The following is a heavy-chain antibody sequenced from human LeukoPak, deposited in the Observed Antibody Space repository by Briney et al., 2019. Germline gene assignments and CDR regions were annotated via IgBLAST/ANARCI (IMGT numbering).Heavy chain of an antibody. CDR1: GGSISSSSYY. D-gene: IGHD3-10*01. J-gene: IGHJ6*03. V-gene: IGHV4-39*07. Sequence: SETLSLTCTVSGGSISSSSYYWGWIRQPPGKGLEWIGSIYYSGSTYYNPSLKSRVTISVDTSKNQFSLKLSSVTAADTAVYYCARRITYYYGSGAYYYYFYYMDVWGKGTTVTISS. CDR3: ARRITYYYGSGAYYYYFYYMDV. CDR2: IYYSGST.